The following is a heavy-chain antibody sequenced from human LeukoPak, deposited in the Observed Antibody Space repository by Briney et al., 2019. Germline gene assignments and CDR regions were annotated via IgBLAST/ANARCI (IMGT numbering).Heavy chain of an antibody. V-gene: IGHV3-23*01. D-gene: IGHD5-18*01. CDR1: GFTFTNYA. CDR2: IGKSGGGT. Sequence: PGGSLRLSCAASGFTFTNYAMSWVRQAPGKGLEWVSTIGKSGGGTYYADSVKGRFTISRDNSKSTLYLQTNSLRAEDTAVYYCAKRDSAGLYYFDYWGQGTLVTVSS. J-gene: IGHJ4*02. CDR3: AKRDSAGLYYFDY.